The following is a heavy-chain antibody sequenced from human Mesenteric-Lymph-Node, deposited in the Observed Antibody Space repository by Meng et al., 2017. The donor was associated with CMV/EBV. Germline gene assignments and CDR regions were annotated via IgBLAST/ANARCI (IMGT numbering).Heavy chain of an antibody. D-gene: IGHD6-13*01. CDR3: ARRTKQSPAAGPEFDY. CDR2: ISYYGSNI. J-gene: IGHJ4*02. V-gene: IGHV3-30-3*01. Sequence: GESLKISCAASGFTFSSYAMHWVRQAPGKGLEWVAVISYYGSNIYYTDSVKGRFTISRDDSKNTLYLQMNSLRAEDTAVYYCARRTKQSPAAGPEFDYWGQGTLVTVSS. CDR1: GFTFSSYA.